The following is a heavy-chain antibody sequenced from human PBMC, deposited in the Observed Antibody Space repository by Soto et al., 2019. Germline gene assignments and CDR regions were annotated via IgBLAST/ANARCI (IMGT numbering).Heavy chain of an antibody. V-gene: IGHV1-2*02. Sequence: GASVKVSCKASGYTFTGYYMHWVRQAPGQGLEWMGWINPNSGGTNYTQKFQGRVTMTRDTSISTAYMELSRLRSDDTAVYYCARAYDILTGYSDYWGQGTLVTVSS. CDR3: ARAYDILTGYSDY. J-gene: IGHJ4*02. CDR1: GYTFTGYY. D-gene: IGHD3-9*01. CDR2: INPNSGGT.